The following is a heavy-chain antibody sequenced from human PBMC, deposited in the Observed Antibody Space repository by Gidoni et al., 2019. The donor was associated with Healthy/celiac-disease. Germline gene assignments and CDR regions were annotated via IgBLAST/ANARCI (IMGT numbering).Heavy chain of an antibody. D-gene: IGHD3-22*01. CDR1: GFTFDDYA. Sequence: EVQLVESGGGLVQPGRSLRLSCAASGFTFDDYAMHWVRQDPGKGLEWVSGISWNSGSIGYADSVKGRFTISRDNAKNSLYLQMNSLRAEDTALYYCAKDITYYDSSGAPDYWGQGTLVTVSS. V-gene: IGHV3-9*01. CDR2: ISWNSGSI. J-gene: IGHJ4*02. CDR3: AKDITYYDSSGAPDY.